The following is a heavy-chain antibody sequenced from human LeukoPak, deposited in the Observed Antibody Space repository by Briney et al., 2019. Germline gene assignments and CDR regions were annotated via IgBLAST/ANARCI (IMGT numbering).Heavy chain of an antibody. CDR2: INPSGGIT. Sequence: ASVKVSCKASGYTFTSYYMHWVRQAPGQGLEWMGIINPSGGITSYAQKFQSRVTMTRDMSTSTVYMELSSLRSEETAVYYCARDGYDILTGYYNLEYWGQGTLVTVSS. D-gene: IGHD3-9*01. CDR1: GYTFTSYY. V-gene: IGHV1-46*01. J-gene: IGHJ4*02. CDR3: ARDGYDILTGYYNLEY.